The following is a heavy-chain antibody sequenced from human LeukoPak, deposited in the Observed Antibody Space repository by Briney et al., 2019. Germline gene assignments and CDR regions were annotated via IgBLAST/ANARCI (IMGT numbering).Heavy chain of an antibody. CDR3: ARELAVAPWVAFDI. CDR1: GGSISSYY. D-gene: IGHD6-19*01. Sequence: SETLSLTCTVSGGSISSYYWSWIRQPAGKGLEWIGRIYTSGSTNYNPSLKSRVTMSVDTSKNQFSLKLSSVTAADTAVYYCARELAVAPWVAFDIWGQGTMVTVSS. J-gene: IGHJ3*02. CDR2: IYTSGST. V-gene: IGHV4-4*07.